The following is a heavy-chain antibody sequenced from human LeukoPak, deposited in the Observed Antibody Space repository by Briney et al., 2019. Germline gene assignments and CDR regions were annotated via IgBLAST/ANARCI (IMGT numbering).Heavy chain of an antibody. CDR2: IYHSGST. Sequence: PSETLSLTCAVSGGSISSGGYSWSWIRQPPGKGLEWIGYIYHSGSTYYNPSLKSRVTISVDRSKNQFSLKLSSVTAADTAVYYCARGASGTFDYWGQGTLVTVSS. J-gene: IGHJ4*02. D-gene: IGHD3-3*01. CDR1: GGSISSGGYS. V-gene: IGHV4-30-2*01. CDR3: ARGASGTFDY.